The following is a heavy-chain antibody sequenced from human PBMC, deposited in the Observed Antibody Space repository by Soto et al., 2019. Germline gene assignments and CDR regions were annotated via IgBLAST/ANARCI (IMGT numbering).Heavy chain of an antibody. CDR1: GGSISSGGYS. CDR3: ARYSIAARRGIDY. CDR2: IYHSGST. J-gene: IGHJ4*02. V-gene: IGHV4-30-2*01. Sequence: SETLSLTCAVSGGSISSGGYSWRWIRQPPGKGLEWIGYIYHSGSTYYNPSLKSRVTISVDRSKNQFSLKLSSVTAADTAVYYCARYSIAARRGIDYWGQGTLVTVS. D-gene: IGHD6-6*01.